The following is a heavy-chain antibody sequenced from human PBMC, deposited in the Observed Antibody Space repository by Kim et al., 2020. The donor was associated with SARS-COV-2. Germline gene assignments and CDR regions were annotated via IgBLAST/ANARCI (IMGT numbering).Heavy chain of an antibody. D-gene: IGHD3-22*01. CDR3: ARDGYYYYDSSGYYYYFDY. V-gene: IGHV4-4*07. Sequence: SETLSLTCTVSGGSISSYYWSWIRQPAGKGLEWIGRIYTSGSTNYNPSLKSRVTMSVDTSKNQFSLKLSSVTAADTAVYYCARDGYYYYDSSGYYYYFDYWGQGTLVTVSS. J-gene: IGHJ4*02. CDR2: IYTSGST. CDR1: GGSISSYY.